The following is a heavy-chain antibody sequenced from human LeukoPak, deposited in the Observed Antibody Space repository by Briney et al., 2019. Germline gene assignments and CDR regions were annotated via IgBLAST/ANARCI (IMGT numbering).Heavy chain of an antibody. CDR3: ARAPYYASGPYSFDY. Sequence: SETLSLTCTVSGGSISSYYWSWIRQPPGKGLEWIGYIYYSGSTNYNPSLKSRVTISVDTSKNQFSLKLSSVTAADTAVYYCARAPYYASGPYSFDYWGQGTLVTVSS. CDR2: IYYSGST. J-gene: IGHJ4*02. D-gene: IGHD3-10*01. V-gene: IGHV4-59*12. CDR1: GGSISSYY.